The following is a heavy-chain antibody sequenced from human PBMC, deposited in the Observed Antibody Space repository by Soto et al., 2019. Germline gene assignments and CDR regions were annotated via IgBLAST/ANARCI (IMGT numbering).Heavy chain of an antibody. CDR3: AHRYGGNYYRWYFDS. CDR2: ISWKDEK. J-gene: IGHJ4*02. Sequence: QITLKESGPTLVKPTQTLTVTCTFSGFSLSTSGAGVGGIRQSPGKAPEWLALISWKDEKRYNPGLKSRLTSTKDTSKNQVVLTMTDLDPVDTATYFCAHRYGGNYYRWYFDSWGQGTLVTVSS. D-gene: IGHD1-26*01. V-gene: IGHV2-5*01. CDR1: GFSLSTSGAG.